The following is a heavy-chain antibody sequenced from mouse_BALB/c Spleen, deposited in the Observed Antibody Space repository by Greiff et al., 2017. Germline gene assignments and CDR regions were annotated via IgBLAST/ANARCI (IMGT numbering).Heavy chain of an antibody. J-gene: IGHJ2*01. D-gene: IGHD2-4*01. CDR3: ARYYDSFDY. Sequence: EVQLVESGGDLVKPGGSLKLSCAASGFTFSSYGMSWVRRTPDKRLEWVATISSGGSYTYYPDSVKGRFTISRDNAKNTLYLQMSSLKSEDTAMYYCARYYDSFDYWGQGTTLTVSS. CDR2: ISSGGSYT. V-gene: IGHV5-6*01. CDR1: GFTFSSYG.